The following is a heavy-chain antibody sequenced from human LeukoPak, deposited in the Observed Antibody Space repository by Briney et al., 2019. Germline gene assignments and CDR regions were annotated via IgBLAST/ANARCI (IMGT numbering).Heavy chain of an antibody. V-gene: IGHV1-18*01. CDR1: GYTFTSYG. CDR3: AREVWEPEKNEGPNDAFDI. CDR2: ISAYNGNT. D-gene: IGHD1-26*01. Sequence: GASVKVSCKASGYTFTSYGISWVRQAPGQGLEWMGWISAYNGNTNYAQKLQGRVTMTTDTSTSTAYMELRSLRSDDTAVYHCAREVWEPEKNEGPNDAFDIWGQGTMVTVSS. J-gene: IGHJ3*02.